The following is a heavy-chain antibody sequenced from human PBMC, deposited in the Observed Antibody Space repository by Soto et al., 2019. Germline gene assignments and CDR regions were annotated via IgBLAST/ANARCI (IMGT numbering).Heavy chain of an antibody. Sequence: GGSLRLSCAASGFTFSSYAMHWVRQAPGKGLEWVAVISYDGSNKYYADSVKGRFTISRDNSKNTLYLQMNSLRAEDTAVYYCARDRGLGSGWYYFDYWGQGTLVTVSS. V-gene: IGHV3-30-3*01. CDR2: ISYDGSNK. CDR1: GFTFSSYA. D-gene: IGHD6-19*01. J-gene: IGHJ4*02. CDR3: ARDRGLGSGWYYFDY.